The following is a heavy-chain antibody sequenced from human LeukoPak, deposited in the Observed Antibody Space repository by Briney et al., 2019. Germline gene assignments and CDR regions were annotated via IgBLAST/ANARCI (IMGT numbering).Heavy chain of an antibody. CDR3: ARQLSSSRFDP. Sequence: PSETLSLTCAVYGGSFSGYYWSWIRQPPGKGLEWIGEINHSGSTNYNPSLKSRVTISVDTSKNQLSLKLSSVTAADTAVYYCARQLSSSRFDPWGQGTLVTVSS. CDR1: GGSFSGYY. J-gene: IGHJ5*02. CDR2: INHSGST. D-gene: IGHD6-13*01. V-gene: IGHV4-34*01.